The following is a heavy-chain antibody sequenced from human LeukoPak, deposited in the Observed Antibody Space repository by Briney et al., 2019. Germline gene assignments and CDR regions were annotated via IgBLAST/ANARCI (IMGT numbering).Heavy chain of an antibody. CDR2: IYYSGST. J-gene: IGHJ4*02. CDR1: GGSISSYY. D-gene: IGHD3-22*01. V-gene: IGHV4-59*01. Sequence: SETLSLTCTVSGGSISSYYWSWIRQPPGKGLEWIGYIYYSGSTNYNPSLKSRVTISVDTSKNQFSLKLSSVTAADTAVYYCARVGVNFDYWGQGTLVTVSS. CDR3: ARVGVNFDY.